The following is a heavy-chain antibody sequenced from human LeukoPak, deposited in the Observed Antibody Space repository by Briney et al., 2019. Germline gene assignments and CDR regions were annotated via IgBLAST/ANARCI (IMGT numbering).Heavy chain of an antibody. CDR3: ARVGQQWLVRGVPVSWFDP. CDR2: IYTSGST. CDR1: GGSISSGSYY. V-gene: IGHV4-61*02. Sequence: PSETLSLTCTVSGGSISSGSYYWSWIRQPAGKGLEWIGRIYTSGSTNYNPSLKSRVTISVDMSKNQFSLKLSSVTAADTAAYYCARVGQQWLVRGVPVSWFDPWGQGTLVTVSS. D-gene: IGHD6-19*01. J-gene: IGHJ5*02.